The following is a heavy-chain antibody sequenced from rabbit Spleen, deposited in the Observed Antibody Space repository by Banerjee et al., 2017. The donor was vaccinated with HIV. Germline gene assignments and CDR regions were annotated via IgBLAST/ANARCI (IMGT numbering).Heavy chain of an antibody. J-gene: IGHJ4*01. V-gene: IGHV1S40*01. Sequence: QSLEESGGDLVKPGASLTLTCTASGVSFSSSSYMCWVRQAPGKGLEWIACIYAGVSGTTYYASWAKGRFTISKTSSTTVTLQMTSLTVADTATYFCAREVGGSAYPDYFTLWGPGTLVTVS. CDR3: AREVGGSAYPDYFTL. D-gene: IGHD1-1*01. CDR1: GVSFSSSSY. CDR2: IYAGVSGTT.